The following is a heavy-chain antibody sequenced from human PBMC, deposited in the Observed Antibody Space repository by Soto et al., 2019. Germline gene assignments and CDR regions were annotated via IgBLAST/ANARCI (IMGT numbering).Heavy chain of an antibody. D-gene: IGHD4-4*01. V-gene: IGHV3-9*01. J-gene: IGHJ6*03. CDR1: GFTFDDYA. CDR3: VKDVGSIYVSYMGV. Sequence: EVQLVESGGGLVQPGRSLRLSCAASGFTFDDYAMHWVRQAPGKGLEWVSGITWNSVSIAYADSVKGRFTISRDNAKNSLYRQMNSLRAEDTALYFCVKDVGSIYVSYMGVWGKGTTVTVSS. CDR2: ITWNSVSI.